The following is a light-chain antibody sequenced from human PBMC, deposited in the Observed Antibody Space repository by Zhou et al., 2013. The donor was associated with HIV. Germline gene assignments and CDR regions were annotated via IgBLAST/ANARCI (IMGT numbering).Light chain of an antibody. Sequence: DVQMTQSPSSVSASIGATVTITCRASQSVGRWLAWYQQKPGQAPKLVIYATSNLQSGVPSRFSGSGSGTDFTLTISGLQIEDSATYYCQQSYSTPLTFGQGTKVEIK. V-gene: IGKV1-12*01. CDR1: QSVGRW. CDR2: ATS. CDR3: QQSYSTPLT. J-gene: IGKJ1*01.